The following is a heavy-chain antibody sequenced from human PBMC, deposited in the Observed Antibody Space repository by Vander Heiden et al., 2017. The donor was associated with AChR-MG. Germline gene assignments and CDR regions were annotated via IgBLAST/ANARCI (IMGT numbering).Heavy chain of an antibody. J-gene: IGHJ4*02. CDR3: ARGDYDSSGYYYYPIDY. CDR1: GGTFSSYA. D-gene: IGHD3-22*01. Sequence: QVQLVQSGAAVKKPGSSVTVSCKASGGTFSSYAISWVRQAPGQGREWMGGIIPIFGTANYAQKFQGRVTITADESTSTAYMELSSLRSEDTAVYYCARGDYDSSGYYYYPIDYWGQGTLVTVSS. CDR2: IIPIFGTA. V-gene: IGHV1-69*01.